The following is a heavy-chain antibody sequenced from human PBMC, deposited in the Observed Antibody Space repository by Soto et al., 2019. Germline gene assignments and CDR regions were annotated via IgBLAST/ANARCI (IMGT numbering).Heavy chain of an antibody. CDR3: AREMSSSYYYYYYGMDV. CDR1: GFTVSSNY. J-gene: IGHJ6*02. V-gene: IGHV3-53*01. CDR2: IYSGGST. D-gene: IGHD6-6*01. Sequence: PGGSLRLSCAASGFTVSSNYMSWVRQAPGKGLEWVSVIYSGGSTYYADSVKGRFTISRDNSKNTLYLQMNSLRAEDTAVYYCAREMSSSYYYYYYGMDVWGQGTTVTVSS.